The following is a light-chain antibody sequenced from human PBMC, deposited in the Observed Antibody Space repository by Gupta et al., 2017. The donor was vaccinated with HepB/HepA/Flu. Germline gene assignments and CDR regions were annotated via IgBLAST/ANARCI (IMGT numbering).Light chain of an antibody. V-gene: IGLV2-14*03. CDR3: SSDASSTVKV. Sequence: QSALTQPASVAGSPGQSITISCTGTSNDVGDYNYVSWHQHHPGKPHNLLIYDVINRPAGVSNRFSGSKSGNTASLTISGLQAEDEADYYCSSDASSTVKVFGGGTKLTVL. CDR2: DVI. CDR1: SNDVGDYNY. J-gene: IGLJ3*02.